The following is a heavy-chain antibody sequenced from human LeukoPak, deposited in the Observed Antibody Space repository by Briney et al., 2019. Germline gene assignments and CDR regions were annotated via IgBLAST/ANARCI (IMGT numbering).Heavy chain of an antibody. V-gene: IGHV1-18*01. Sequence: ASVKVSCKASGGTFSSYAISWVRQAPGQGLEWMGWISTYNGNTHYAQELQGRVTMTTDTSTSTAYMELRSLRSDGTAVYYCARSSLAVAGSVFDYWGQGTLVTVSS. CDR1: GGTFSSYA. CDR2: ISTYNGNT. CDR3: ARSSLAVAGSVFDY. D-gene: IGHD6-19*01. J-gene: IGHJ4*02.